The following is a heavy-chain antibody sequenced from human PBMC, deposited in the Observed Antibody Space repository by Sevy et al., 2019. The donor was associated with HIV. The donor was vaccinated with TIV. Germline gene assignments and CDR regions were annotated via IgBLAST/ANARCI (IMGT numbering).Heavy chain of an antibody. CDR3: AKERGGSYIPYFYGMDV. V-gene: IGHV3-30*18. D-gene: IGHD1-26*01. Sequence: GGSLRLSCIASGFTFRNYVIHWVRQAPGKGLDWVAVIGYDGSDKYYADSVKGRFTISRDNSKNTLFLQMNSLRVEDTAVYYCAKERGGSYIPYFYGMDVWGQGTAVTVSS. CDR2: IGYDGSDK. CDR1: GFTFRNYV. J-gene: IGHJ6*02.